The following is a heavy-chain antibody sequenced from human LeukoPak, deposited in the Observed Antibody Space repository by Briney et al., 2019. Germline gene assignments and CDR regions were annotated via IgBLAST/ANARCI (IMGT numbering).Heavy chain of an antibody. D-gene: IGHD4-17*01. CDR2: INLGGST. J-gene: IGHJ4*02. V-gene: IGHV4-34*01. CDR3: ATLRPYGDFDY. Sequence: SETLSLTCAVYGGSFSGYYWSWIRQPPGKGLEWIEEINLGGSTNYNPSLKSRVTISVDTSKKQFSLKLSSVTAADTAVYYCATLRPYGDFDYWGQGTLVTVSS. CDR1: GGSFSGYY.